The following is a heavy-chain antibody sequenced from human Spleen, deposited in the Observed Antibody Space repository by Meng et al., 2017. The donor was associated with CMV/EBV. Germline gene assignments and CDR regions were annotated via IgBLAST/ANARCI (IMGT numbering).Heavy chain of an antibody. CDR1: GDSIYTYNW. Sequence: SETLSLTCTVSGDSIYTYNWWTWVRQTPGKGLEWIGEVYHIRGAFYNPSLKSRATISLDRSKNQFSLELTSVTAADTGDYYCARVQGGCFFTSCTLDPWGQGTLVTVSS. V-gene: IGHV4-4*02. D-gene: IGHD2-2*01. J-gene: IGHJ5*02. CDR3: ARVQGGCFFTSCTLDP. CDR2: VYHIRGA.